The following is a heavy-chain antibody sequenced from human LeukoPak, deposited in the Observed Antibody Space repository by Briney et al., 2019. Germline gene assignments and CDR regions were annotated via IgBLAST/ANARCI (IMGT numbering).Heavy chain of an antibody. CDR2: ISYDGSNK. J-gene: IGHJ4*02. Sequence: GGSLRLSCAASGFTFSSCGMHCVRQALGKGLEWVAVISYDGSNKYYAGSVKGRFTISRDNSKSTLYLQMNSLRAEDTAVYYCARVRPGSNYVDFDYWGQGTLVTVSS. CDR3: ARVRPGSNYVDFDY. V-gene: IGHV3-33*05. CDR1: GFTFSSCG. D-gene: IGHD4-11*01.